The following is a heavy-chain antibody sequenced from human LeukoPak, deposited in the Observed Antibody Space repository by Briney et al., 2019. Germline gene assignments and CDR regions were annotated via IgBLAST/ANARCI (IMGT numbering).Heavy chain of an antibody. J-gene: IGHJ5*02. CDR1: GGSISSGDYY. CDR2: IYYSGST. D-gene: IGHD3-3*01. CDR3: ARGRSDFLSGYFNWFDP. Sequence: SETLSLTCTVSGGSISSGDYYWSWIRQPPGKGLEWIGYIYYSGSTYYNPSLKSRVTISVDTSKNQFSLKLSSVTAADTAVYYCARGRSDFLSGYFNWFDPWGQGTLVTVSS. V-gene: IGHV4-30-4*01.